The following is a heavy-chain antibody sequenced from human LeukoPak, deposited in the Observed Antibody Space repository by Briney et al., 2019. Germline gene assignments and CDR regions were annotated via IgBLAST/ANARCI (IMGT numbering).Heavy chain of an antibody. CDR3: ARDQNYGSGSYPNGY. D-gene: IGHD3-10*01. Sequence: GRSLRLSCAASGFTFSSYAMSWVRQAPGKGLEWVSAISGSGGSTYYADSVKGRFTISRDNSKNTLYLQMNSLRAADTAVYYCARDQNYGSGSYPNGYWGQGTLVTVSS. CDR1: GFTFSSYA. CDR2: ISGSGGST. V-gene: IGHV3-23*01. J-gene: IGHJ4*02.